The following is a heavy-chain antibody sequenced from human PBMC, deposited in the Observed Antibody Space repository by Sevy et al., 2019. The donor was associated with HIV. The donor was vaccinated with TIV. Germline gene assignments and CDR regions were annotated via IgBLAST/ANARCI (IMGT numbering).Heavy chain of an antibody. D-gene: IGHD6-19*01. CDR2: IYYSGST. J-gene: IGHJ6*02. V-gene: IGHV4-59*13. CDR1: GGSISSYY. Sequence: SETLSLTCTVSGGSISSYYWSWIRQPPGKGLEWIGYIYYSGSTNYNPSLKSRVTISVDTSKNQFSLKLSSVTAADTDVYYCASSTIAVAGRVYYYYGMDVWGQGTTVTVSS. CDR3: ASSTIAVAGRVYYYYGMDV.